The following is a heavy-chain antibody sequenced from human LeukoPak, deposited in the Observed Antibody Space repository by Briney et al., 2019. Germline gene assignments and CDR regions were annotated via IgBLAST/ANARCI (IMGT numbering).Heavy chain of an antibody. CDR1: GYTFTTYD. CDR3: ARKIGAFGV. D-gene: IGHD3-3*01. J-gene: IGHJ6*02. V-gene: IGHV1-8*01. CDR2: MNPNNGNT. Sequence: ASVKVSCKASGYTFTTYDINWVRQATGQGLEWMGWMNPNNGNTGYAQKFQGRVTMTRDTSISTAYMELSSLTSEDTAVNYCARKIGAFGVWGQGTTVTVSS.